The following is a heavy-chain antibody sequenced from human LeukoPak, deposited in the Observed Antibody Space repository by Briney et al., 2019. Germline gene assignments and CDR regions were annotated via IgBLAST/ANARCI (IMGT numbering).Heavy chain of an antibody. V-gene: IGHV3-11*04. CDR1: GFTFSDYY. CDR2: ISSSGSTI. D-gene: IGHD3-10*01. J-gene: IGHJ6*03. Sequence: GGSLRLSCAASGFTFSDYYMSWIRQAPGKGLEWVSYISSSGSTIYYADSVKGRFTISRDNAKNSLYLQMNSLRAEDTAVYYCARGLTMVRGVIALPHMDVWGKGTTVTVSS. CDR3: ARGLTMVRGVIALPHMDV.